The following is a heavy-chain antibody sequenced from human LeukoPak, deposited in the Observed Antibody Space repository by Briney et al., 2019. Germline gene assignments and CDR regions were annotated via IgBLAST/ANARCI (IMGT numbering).Heavy chain of an antibody. D-gene: IGHD3-10*01. CDR2: ISSSSTYI. CDR3: ARGGEGDWYFDL. Sequence: GGSLRLSCAASGFTFSSYSMNWVRQAPGKGLKWVSSISSSSTYIYYADSVKGRFTISRDNAKNSLYLQMNSLRAEDTAVYYCARGGEGDWYFDLWGRGTLVTVSS. CDR1: GFTFSSYS. J-gene: IGHJ2*01. V-gene: IGHV3-21*01.